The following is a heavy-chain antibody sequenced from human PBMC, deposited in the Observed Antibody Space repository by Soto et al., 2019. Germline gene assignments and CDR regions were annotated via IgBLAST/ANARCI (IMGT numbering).Heavy chain of an antibody. CDR3: SLYYFSGHTCYSLPGY. D-gene: IGHD2-15*01. CDR2: ISYDGSNQ. Sequence: GGSLRLSCAASGFTFNNYAMHWVRQAPGKGMEWVAVISYDGSNQYYADSVKGRFTISRDNSKNTLYLQMNSLRPEDTALFYFSLYYFSGHTCYSLPGYWGQGTLVTVST. V-gene: IGHV3-30-3*01. CDR1: GFTFNNYA. J-gene: IGHJ4*02.